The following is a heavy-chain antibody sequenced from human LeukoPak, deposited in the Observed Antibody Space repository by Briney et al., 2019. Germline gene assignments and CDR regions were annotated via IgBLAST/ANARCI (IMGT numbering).Heavy chain of an antibody. CDR1: GFTFSSYG. V-gene: IGHV3-33*01. CDR2: IWYDGSNK. D-gene: IGHD3-22*01. CDR3: ARDPEDSSGYYYSVAFDI. Sequence: GGSLRLSCAASGFTFSSYGMHWVRQAPGKGVEWVAVIWYDGSNKYYADSVKGRFTISRDNSKNTLYLQMNSLRAEDTAVYYCARDPEDSSGYYYSVAFDIWGQGTMVTVSS. J-gene: IGHJ3*02.